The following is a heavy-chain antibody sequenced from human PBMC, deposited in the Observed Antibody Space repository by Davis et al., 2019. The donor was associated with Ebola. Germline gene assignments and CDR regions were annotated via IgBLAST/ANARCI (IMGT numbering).Heavy chain of an antibody. V-gene: IGHV4-31*03. CDR2: IYYSGST. CDR1: GGSINRGGSY. D-gene: IGHD3-22*01. Sequence: PSETLSLTCTVSGGSINRGGSYWTWIRQHPGKGLEWIGYIYYSGSTYYKPSLKSRVTISLDTSKNQFSLNLYSVTAADTAVYYCARDLRYDSSSYDYYFYMDVWGKGTTVTVSS. J-gene: IGHJ6*03. CDR3: ARDLRYDSSSYDYYFYMDV.